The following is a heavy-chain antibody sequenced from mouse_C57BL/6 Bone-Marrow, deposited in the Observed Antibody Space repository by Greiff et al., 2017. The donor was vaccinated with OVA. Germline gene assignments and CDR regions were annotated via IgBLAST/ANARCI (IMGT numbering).Heavy chain of an antibody. CDR3: AREEGFPYAMDY. J-gene: IGHJ4*01. CDR2: ISYDGSN. Sequence: DVKLVESGPGLVKPSQSLSLTCSVTGYSITSGYYWNWIRQFPGNKLEWMGYISYDGSNNYNPSLKNRISITRDTSKNQFFLKLNSVTTEDTATYYCAREEGFPYAMDYWGQGTSVTVSS. CDR1: GYSITSGYY. V-gene: IGHV3-6*01.